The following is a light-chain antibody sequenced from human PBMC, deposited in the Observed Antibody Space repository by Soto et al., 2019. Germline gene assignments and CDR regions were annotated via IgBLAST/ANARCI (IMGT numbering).Light chain of an antibody. Sequence: DIQMSQSPSTLSASIGDRVTITCRASQRISIWLAWYQQKPGEAPKLLVFKASSLESGVPLRFSGSGSGTEFTITISSLQPDDFATYYCQQYNSYPYTFGQGTKLEIK. J-gene: IGKJ2*01. CDR3: QQYNSYPYT. V-gene: IGKV1-5*03. CDR1: QRISIW. CDR2: KAS.